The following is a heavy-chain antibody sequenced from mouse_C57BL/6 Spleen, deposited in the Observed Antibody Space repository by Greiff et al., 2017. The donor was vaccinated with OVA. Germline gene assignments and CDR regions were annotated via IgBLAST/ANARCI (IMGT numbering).Heavy chain of an antibody. CDR2: INPYNGDT. V-gene: IGHV1-20*01. CDR1: GYSFTGYF. D-gene: IGHD3-3*01. CDR3: AREGTYYYAMDY. Sequence: EVKLMESGPELVKPGDSVKISCKASGYSFTGYFMNWVMQSHGKSLEWIGRINPYNGDTFYNQKFKGKATLTVDKSSSTAHMELRSLTSEDSAVYYCAREGTYYYAMDYWGQGTSVTVSS. J-gene: IGHJ4*01.